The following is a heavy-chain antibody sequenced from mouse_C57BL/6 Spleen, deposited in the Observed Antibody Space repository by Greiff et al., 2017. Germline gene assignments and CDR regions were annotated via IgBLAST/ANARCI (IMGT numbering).Heavy chain of an antibody. J-gene: IGHJ4*01. D-gene: IGHD2-4*01. Sequence: LQQPGAELVRPGSSVKLSCKASGYTFTSYWMHWVKQRPIQGLEWIGNIDPSDSETHYNQKFKDKATLTVDKSSSTAYMQLSSLTSEDSAVYYCARRGYDYDVNAMDYWGQGTSVTVSS. V-gene: IGHV1-52*01. CDR2: IDPSDSET. CDR1: GYTFTSYW. CDR3: ARRGYDYDVNAMDY.